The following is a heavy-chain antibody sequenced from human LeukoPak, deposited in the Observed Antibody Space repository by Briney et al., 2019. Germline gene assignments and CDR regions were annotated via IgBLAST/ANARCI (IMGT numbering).Heavy chain of an antibody. J-gene: IGHJ4*02. CDR2: INHSGST. V-gene: IGHV4-34*01. Sequence: RASETLSLTCAVYGGSFSGYYWSWIRQPPGKGLEWIGEINHSGSTNYNPSLKSRVTISVDTSKNQFSLKLSSVTAADTAVYYCARGRYYYDSSGYYPPRYFDYWGQGTLVTVSS. CDR3: ARGRYYYDSSGYYPPRYFDY. CDR1: GGSFSGYY. D-gene: IGHD3-22*01.